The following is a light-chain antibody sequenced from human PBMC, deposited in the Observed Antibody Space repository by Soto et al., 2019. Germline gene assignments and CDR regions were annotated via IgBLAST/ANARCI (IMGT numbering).Light chain of an antibody. J-gene: IGLJ1*01. CDR2: GNT. Sequence: QSVLTQPTSVSGAPGQRVIISCTGGSSNIGADYEVHWYQQLPGTAPKLLIYGNTNRPSGVPDRFSGSKSGSSASLAITGLQAEDEAEYYCQSYDNTLKGCVFGTGTQLTVL. V-gene: IGLV1-40*01. CDR1: SSNIGADYE. CDR3: QSYDNTLKGCV.